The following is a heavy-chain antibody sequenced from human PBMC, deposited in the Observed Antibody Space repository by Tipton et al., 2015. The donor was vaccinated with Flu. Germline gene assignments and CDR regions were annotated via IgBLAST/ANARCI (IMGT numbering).Heavy chain of an antibody. J-gene: IGHJ3*02. D-gene: IGHD3-10*01. Sequence: TLSLTCTVTGGSMRSTYSSWIRQPPGTGLLWLGYVYYTGTTKYHPSVESRAAISIDTSNNRFSLERTSVTAADAAIYFCARGGGEFGAGALDTWGRGTVAPFPS. CDR1: GGSMRSTY. V-gene: IGHV4-59*01. CDR3: ARGGGEFGAGALDT. CDR2: VYYTGTT.